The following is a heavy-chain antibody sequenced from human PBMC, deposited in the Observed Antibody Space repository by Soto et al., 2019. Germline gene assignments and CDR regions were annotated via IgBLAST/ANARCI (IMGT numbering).Heavy chain of an antibody. Sequence: PGGSLRHSCAASGFTFISYAMSWVRQAPGKGLEWVSAISGSGGSTYYADSVKGRFTISRDNSKNTLYLQMNSLRAEDTAVYYCAKGPVKRVVLPASGHWFVPWGQGTLVTVAS. J-gene: IGHJ5*02. CDR3: AKGPVKRVVLPASGHWFVP. D-gene: IGHD2-2*01. CDR2: ISGSGGST. CDR1: GFTFISYA. V-gene: IGHV3-23*01.